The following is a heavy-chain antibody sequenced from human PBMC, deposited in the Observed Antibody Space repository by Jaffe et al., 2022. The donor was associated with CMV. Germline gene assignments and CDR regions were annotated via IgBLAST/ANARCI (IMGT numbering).Heavy chain of an antibody. CDR3: ARAYPTPLFDY. V-gene: IGHV4-34*01. CDR2: INHSGST. CDR1: GGSFSGYY. Sequence: QVQLQQWGAGLLKPSETLSLTCAVYGGSFSGYYWSWIRQPPGKGLEWIGEINHSGSTNYNPSLKSRVTISVDTSKNQFSLKLSSVTAADTAVYYCARAYPTPLFDYWGQGTLVTVSS. J-gene: IGHJ4*02.